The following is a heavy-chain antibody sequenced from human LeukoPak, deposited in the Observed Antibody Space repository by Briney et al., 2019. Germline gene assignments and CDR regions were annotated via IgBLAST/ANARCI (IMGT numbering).Heavy chain of an antibody. CDR2: ISHDGGNK. D-gene: IGHD3-10*01. CDR3: GRGINSGSYYNIVY. Sequence: GGSLRLSCAASGFSFSTYAIHWVRQAPGKGLEWVAVISHDGGNKYHADSVKGRFTISRDNSENTLYLQMNNLRPEDTAVYYCGRGINSGSYYNIVYWGQGTLVTVSS. V-gene: IGHV3-30*04. J-gene: IGHJ4*02. CDR1: GFSFSTYA.